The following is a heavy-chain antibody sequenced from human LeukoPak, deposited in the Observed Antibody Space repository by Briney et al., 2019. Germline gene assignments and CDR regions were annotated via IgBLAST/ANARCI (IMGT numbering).Heavy chain of an antibody. D-gene: IGHD3-10*01. Sequence: PGGSLRLSWAASGFTFSMYAMSCVRQAPGKGLEWVSAISGSGGSTYYADSGKGRFTISRDNSKNTLYLQMNSLRAEHTAVYYCAKALLQGDGSGDWGQGTLVTVSS. CDR1: GFTFSMYA. V-gene: IGHV3-23*01. CDR2: ISGSGGST. CDR3: AKALLQGDGSGD. J-gene: IGHJ4*02.